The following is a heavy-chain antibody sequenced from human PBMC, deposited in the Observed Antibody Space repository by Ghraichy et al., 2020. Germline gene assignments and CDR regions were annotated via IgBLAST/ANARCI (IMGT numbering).Heavy chain of an antibody. Sequence: SQTLSLTCAVYGGSLSGYYWSWIRRPPGKGLEWIGEINHSGSTNYNPSLESRVTISVDTSKNQFSLKVNSVTAADTAVYYCARYCSDASCYRGIWFDPWGQGTLVTVSS. CDR1: GGSLSGYY. V-gene: IGHV4-34*01. D-gene: IGHD2-2*02. J-gene: IGHJ5*02. CDR2: INHSGST. CDR3: ARYCSDASCYRGIWFDP.